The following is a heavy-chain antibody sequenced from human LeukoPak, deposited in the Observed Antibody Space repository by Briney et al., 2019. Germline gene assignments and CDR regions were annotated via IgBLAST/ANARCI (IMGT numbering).Heavy chain of an antibody. D-gene: IGHD5-24*01. CDR2: IYYSGST. CDR1: GGSISSYY. J-gene: IGHJ4*02. V-gene: IGHV4-59*01. Sequence: PSETLSLTCTVSGGSISSYYWSWIRQPPGKGLEWIGYIYYSGSTNYNPSLKSRVTISVDTSKNQFSLKLSSVTAAETAVYYCARDRDGLFDYWGQGTLVTVSS. CDR3: ARDRDGLFDY.